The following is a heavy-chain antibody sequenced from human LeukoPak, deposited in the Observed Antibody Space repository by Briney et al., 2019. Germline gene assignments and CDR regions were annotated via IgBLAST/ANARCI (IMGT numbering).Heavy chain of an antibody. CDR2: ISWNSGSI. CDR3: ARCPYYDSSGSFGY. Sequence: GRSLRLSCAASGFTFDDYAMHWVRQAPGKGLEWVSGISWNSGSIGYADSVKGRFTISRDNAKNSLYLQMNSLRAEDTAVYYCARCPYYDSSGSFGYWGQGTLVTVSS. D-gene: IGHD3-22*01. V-gene: IGHV3-9*01. J-gene: IGHJ4*02. CDR1: GFTFDDYA.